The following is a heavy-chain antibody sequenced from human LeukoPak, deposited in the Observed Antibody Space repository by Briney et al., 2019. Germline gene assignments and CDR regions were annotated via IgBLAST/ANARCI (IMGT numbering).Heavy chain of an antibody. V-gene: IGHV1-24*01. J-gene: IGHJ4*02. CDR2: FDPEDGET. Sequence: ASVKVSCKVSGYTLTELSMHWVRQAPGKGLEWMGGFDPEDGETIYAQKFQGRVTMTTDTSTSTAYMELRSLRSDDTAVYYCAREAYNWNYLGYFDYWGQGTLVTVSS. D-gene: IGHD1-7*01. CDR3: AREAYNWNYLGYFDY. CDR1: GYTLTELS.